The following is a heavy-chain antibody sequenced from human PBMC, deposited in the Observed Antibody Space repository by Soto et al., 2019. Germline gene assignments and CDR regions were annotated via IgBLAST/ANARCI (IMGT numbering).Heavy chain of an antibody. CDR2: IIPIFGTA. CDR3: ARNNFGVVIGPFDY. V-gene: IGHV1-69*13. CDR1: GGTFSSYA. J-gene: IGHJ4*02. D-gene: IGHD3-3*01. Sequence: SVKVSCKASGGTFSSYAISWVRQAPGQGLEWMGGIIPIFGTANYAQKFQGRVTITADESTSTAYMELSSLRSEDTAVYYCARNNFGVVIGPFDYWGQGTLVTVSS.